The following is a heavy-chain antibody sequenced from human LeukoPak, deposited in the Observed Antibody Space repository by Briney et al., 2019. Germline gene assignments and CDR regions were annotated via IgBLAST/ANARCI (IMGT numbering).Heavy chain of an antibody. CDR3: AREGQLLNHYYYYYYMDV. CDR2: TYYRSKWYN. V-gene: IGHV6-1*01. D-gene: IGHD2-2*01. J-gene: IGHJ6*03. CDR1: GDSVSGGSAG. Sequence: SQTLSLTCAISGDSVSGGSAGWNWIRQSPSRGLEWLGRTYYRSKWYNDYAVSVKSRITINPDTSKNQFSLQLNSVTPEDTAVYYCAREGQLLNHYYYYYYMDVWGKGTTVTVSS.